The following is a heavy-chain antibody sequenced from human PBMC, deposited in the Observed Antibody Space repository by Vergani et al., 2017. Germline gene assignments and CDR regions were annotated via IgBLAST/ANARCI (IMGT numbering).Heavy chain of an antibody. CDR2: IWSDGSKK. CDR3: AKETQXDTVEAPAAIQGTFDN. J-gene: IGHJ4*02. Sequence: QVQLVESGGGVVQPGRSLRLSCAASGLTFSNYAMHWVRQAPGKGLEWVAVIWSDGSKKYYGDSVRGRFTISRDNSKNTLYLQMNSLRAEDTAVYYCAKETQXDTVEAPAAIQGTFDNWGQGTLVTVSS. D-gene: IGHD2-2*02. CDR1: GLTFSNYA. V-gene: IGHV3-33*06.